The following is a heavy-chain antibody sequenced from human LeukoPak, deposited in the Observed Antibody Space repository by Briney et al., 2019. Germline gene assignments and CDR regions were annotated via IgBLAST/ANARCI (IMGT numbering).Heavy chain of an antibody. D-gene: IGHD2/OR15-2a*01. CDR3: ARDPVTVHHYFDY. CDR1: GFSFSSYE. CDR2: ISSTGSTI. J-gene: IGHJ4*02. Sequence: PGGSLRLSCTASGFSFSSYEMHWVRQAPGKGLEWVSYISSTGSTIYYADSVKGRFTISRDNAKNSLYLQMHSLRAEDTAVYYCARDPVTVHHYFDYWGQGILVTVYS. V-gene: IGHV3-48*03.